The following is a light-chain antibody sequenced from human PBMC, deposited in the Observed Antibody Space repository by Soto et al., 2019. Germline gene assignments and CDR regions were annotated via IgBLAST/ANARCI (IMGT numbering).Light chain of an antibody. CDR2: GAS. V-gene: IGKV3-20*01. Sequence: EIVWTQFPGTLSLSPGARATLSCRASQSVSSNYLAWYQQRPGQPPNLLIFGASNRAPGIPDRFSGSGSGTDFTLTISRLEPEDFAVYYCQQYGSSIKTFGQGTKVDI. CDR1: QSVSSNY. CDR3: QQYGSSIKT. J-gene: IGKJ1*01.